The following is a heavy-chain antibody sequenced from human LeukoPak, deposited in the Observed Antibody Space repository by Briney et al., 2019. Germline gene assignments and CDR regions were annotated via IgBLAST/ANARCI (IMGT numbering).Heavy chain of an antibody. V-gene: IGHV1-2*06. CDR2: INPNSGGT. CDR3: ARDLGRTRGY. D-gene: IGHD1-14*01. CDR1: GYTLTELS. J-gene: IGHJ4*02. Sequence: GASVKVPCKTSGYTLTELSIHWVRQAPGQGLEWMGRINPNSGGTNYAQKFQGRVTMTRDTSISTAYMELSRLRSDDTAVYFCARDLGRTRGYWGQGTLVTVSS.